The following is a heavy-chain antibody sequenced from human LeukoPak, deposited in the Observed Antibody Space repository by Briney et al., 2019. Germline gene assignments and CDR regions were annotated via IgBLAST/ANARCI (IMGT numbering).Heavy chain of an antibody. Sequence: QPGGSLRLSCAASGFTFSGYEMNWVRQAPGKGLEWVAVISYDGSNKYYADSVKGRFTISRDNSKNTLYLQMNSLRAEDTAVYYCARETLPSDYGSGSYYPQHFDYWGQGTLVTVSS. J-gene: IGHJ4*02. CDR3: ARETLPSDYGSGSYYPQHFDY. V-gene: IGHV3-30-3*01. CDR1: GFTFSGYE. CDR2: ISYDGSNK. D-gene: IGHD3-10*01.